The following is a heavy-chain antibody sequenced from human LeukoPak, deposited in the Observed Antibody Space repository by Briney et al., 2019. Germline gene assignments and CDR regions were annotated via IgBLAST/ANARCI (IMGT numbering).Heavy chain of an antibody. CDR2: ISPGSTYI. J-gene: IGHJ4*02. D-gene: IGHD3-3*01. V-gene: IGHV3-21*01. CDR3: ARVGPSAGYYFDS. CDR1: GFTFSSYT. Sequence: PGGSLRLSCAASGFTFSSYTMSSVRQAPRKGLEWVSSISPGSTYIYNADSVKGRFTISRDNAKNSLYLQMNSLRAEDTAVYYCARVGPSAGYYFDSWGQGTLVTVSS.